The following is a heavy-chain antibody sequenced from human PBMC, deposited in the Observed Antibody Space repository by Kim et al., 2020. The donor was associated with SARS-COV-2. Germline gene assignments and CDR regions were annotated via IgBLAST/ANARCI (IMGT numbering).Heavy chain of an antibody. V-gene: IGHV3-23*01. Sequence: GGSLRLSCVTSGFTFGTYAMSWVRQAPEKGLEWVSGISSSGGSTYYADSVKGRFTTSRDSSKNTLYLQMVSLRVDDTALYYCARTRSCSSTSCYVDYWG. J-gene: IGHJ4*01. CDR1: GFTFGTYA. D-gene: IGHD2-2*01. CDR2: ISSSGGST. CDR3: ARTRSCSSTSCYVDY.